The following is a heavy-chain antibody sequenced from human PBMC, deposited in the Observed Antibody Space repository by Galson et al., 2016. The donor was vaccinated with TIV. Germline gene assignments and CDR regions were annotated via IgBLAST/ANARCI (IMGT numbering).Heavy chain of an antibody. J-gene: IGHJ3*02. CDR3: ARRGGSDSPARAFDI. Sequence: QSGAEVKKTGESLKISCKGSGYNFITYWIGWARQMPGKGLEWMGIIFPSDSDTRYSPSFEGQVPISADKSASTISLQWTSLKTSDSGIYYCARRGGSDSPARAFDIWGQGTMVTVSS. V-gene: IGHV5-51*01. D-gene: IGHD2-21*01. CDR1: GYNFITYW. CDR2: IFPSDSDT.